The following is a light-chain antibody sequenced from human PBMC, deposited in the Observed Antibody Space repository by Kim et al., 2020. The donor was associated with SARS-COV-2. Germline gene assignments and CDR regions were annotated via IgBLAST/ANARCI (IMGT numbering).Light chain of an antibody. CDR1: QSVSSN. CDR3: QKYNNWPVS. J-gene: IGKJ3*01. CDR2: GAS. Sequence: EIVMTQSPATLSVSPGERATLSCRVSQSVSSNLARYQQKPGQAPRLLIYGASTRATGIPARFSGSGSGTEFTLTISSLQSEDFAFYYCQKYNNWPVSFGPGTKVDIK. V-gene: IGKV3-15*01.